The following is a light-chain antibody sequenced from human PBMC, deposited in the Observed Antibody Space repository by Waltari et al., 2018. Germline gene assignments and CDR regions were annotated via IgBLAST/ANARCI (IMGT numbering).Light chain of an antibody. CDR2: RNN. J-gene: IGLJ3*02. V-gene: IGLV1-47*01. CDR3: AAWDDSLRGPV. Sequence: QSVLTQAPSASGTPGQRVTISCSGSSSNLGRNFVFWYQLLPGMAPKLLIFRNNQRPAGVPGRFPGAKSVTSASRAISGLRSEDEADYSCAAWDDSLRGPVFGTGTKLTVL. CDR1: SSNLGRNF.